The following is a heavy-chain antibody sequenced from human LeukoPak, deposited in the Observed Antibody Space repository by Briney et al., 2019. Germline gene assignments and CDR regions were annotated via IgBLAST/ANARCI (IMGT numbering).Heavy chain of an antibody. D-gene: IGHD5-18*01. CDR3: ARESVDTAILDY. J-gene: IGHJ4*02. V-gene: IGHV1-69*13. CDR1: GGTFISYA. CDR2: IIPIFGTA. Sequence: SVKVSCKASGGTFISYAISWVRQAPGQGLEWMGGIIPIFGTANYAQKFQGRVTITADESTSTAYMELSSLRSEDTAVYYCARESVDTAILDYWGQGTLVTVSS.